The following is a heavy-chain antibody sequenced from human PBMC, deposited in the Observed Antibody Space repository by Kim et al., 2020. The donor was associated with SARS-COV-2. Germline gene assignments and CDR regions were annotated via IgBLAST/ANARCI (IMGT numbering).Heavy chain of an antibody. D-gene: IGHD1-26*01. CDR2: IWYDEGNK. Sequence: GGSLRLSCAASGFTFSSYAMHWVRQAPGKELEWVAVIWYDEGNKYYADSVKGRFTISRDNSKNTLYLQMNGLRAGDTAVYYCVRDWGLIGASGPDYWGQGTLVIVSS. CDR1: GFTFSSYA. V-gene: IGHV3-33*01. J-gene: IGHJ4*02. CDR3: VRDWGLIGASGPDY.